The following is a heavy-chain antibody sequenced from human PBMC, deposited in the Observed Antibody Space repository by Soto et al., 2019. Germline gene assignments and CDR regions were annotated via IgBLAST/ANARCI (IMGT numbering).Heavy chain of an antibody. D-gene: IGHD2-2*01. CDR3: AVEVVPAEGWFDP. V-gene: IGHV1-69*02. J-gene: IGHJ5*02. Sequence: SVKVSCKASGGAFSSYTISWVRQAPGQGLEWMGRIIPILGIANYAQKFQGRVTITADKSTSTAYMELSSLRSEDTAVYYCAVEVVPAEGWFDPWGQGTLVTVSS. CDR1: GGAFSSYT. CDR2: IIPILGIA.